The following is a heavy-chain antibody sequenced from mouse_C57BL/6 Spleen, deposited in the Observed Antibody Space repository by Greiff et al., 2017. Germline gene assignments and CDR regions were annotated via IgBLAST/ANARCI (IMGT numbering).Heavy chain of an antibody. CDR1: GYSFTGYF. V-gene: IGHV1-20*01. Sequence: EVQLVESGPELVKPGDSVKISCKASGYSFTGYFMKWVMQSHGKSLEWIGRINPYNGDTFYNQKFKGKDTLTVDKSSSTAHMELLSLTSYASEVYDCARSYGNLFAYWGQGTLVTVSA. J-gene: IGHJ3*01. CDR3: ARSYGNLFAY. D-gene: IGHD2-1*01. CDR2: INPYNGDT.